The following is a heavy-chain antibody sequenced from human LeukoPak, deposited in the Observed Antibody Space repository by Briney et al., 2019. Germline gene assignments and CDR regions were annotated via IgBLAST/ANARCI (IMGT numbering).Heavy chain of an antibody. CDR1: GGSISSYY. D-gene: IGHD4-23*01. Sequence: SETLFLTCTVSGGSISSYYWSWIRQPPGKGLEWIGYIYYSGSTNYNPSLKSRVTISVDTSKNQFSLKLSSVTAADTAVYYCARHRNTVVTDWGQGTLVTVSS. CDR3: ARHRNTVVTD. CDR2: IYYSGST. V-gene: IGHV4-59*08. J-gene: IGHJ4*02.